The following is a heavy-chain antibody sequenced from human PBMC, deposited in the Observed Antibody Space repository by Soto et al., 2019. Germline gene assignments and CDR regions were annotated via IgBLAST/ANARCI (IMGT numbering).Heavy chain of an antibody. CDR3: ARAVMITFGGVIVPPPSHWFDP. D-gene: IGHD3-16*02. V-gene: IGHV1-46*01. CDR2: INPSGGST. Sequence: ASVKVSCKASGYTFTSYYMHWVRQAPGQGLEWMGIINPSGGSTSYAQKFQGRVTMTRDMSTSTVYMELSSLRSEDTAVYYCARAVMITFGGVIVPPPSHWFDPWGQGTLVTVSS. J-gene: IGHJ5*02. CDR1: GYTFTSYY.